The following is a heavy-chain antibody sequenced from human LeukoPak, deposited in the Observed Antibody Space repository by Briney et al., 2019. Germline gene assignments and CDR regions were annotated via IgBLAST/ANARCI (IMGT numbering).Heavy chain of an antibody. CDR2: IYYSGTT. D-gene: IGHD3-10*01. CDR1: GYSISSGYY. V-gene: IGHV4-38-2*01. Sequence: SETLSLTCAVSGYSISSGYYWGWIRQPPGKGLEWIGTIYYSGTTYYNPSLESRVTISEDMSKNQFSLTLRSVTAADTAVYYCARQISDYYYYYIDVWGKGTTVTVSS. CDR3: ARQISDYYYYYIDV. J-gene: IGHJ6*03.